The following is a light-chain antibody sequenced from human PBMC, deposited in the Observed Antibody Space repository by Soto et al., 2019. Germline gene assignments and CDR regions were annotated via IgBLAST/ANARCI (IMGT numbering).Light chain of an antibody. J-gene: IGKJ4*01. Sequence: DIQMTQSPSSLSASVGDRVTITCRASQSISSYLNWYQQKPGKAPKLLIYAASSLQSGVPSRFSGSGSGTDFTLTILSLKHEEFGTDDCKQRYSTSLSFGGGTKVDIE. V-gene: IGKV1-39*01. CDR2: AAS. CDR1: QSISSY. CDR3: KQRYSTSLS.